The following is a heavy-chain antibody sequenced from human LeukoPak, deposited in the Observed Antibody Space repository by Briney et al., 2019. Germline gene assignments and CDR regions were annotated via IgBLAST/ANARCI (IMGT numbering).Heavy chain of an antibody. CDR2: FDPEDGEK. V-gene: IGHV1-24*01. CDR3: ATETTAGTLDY. D-gene: IGHD6-13*01. CDR1: GYILTNVS. Sequence: ASVKVSCTVSGYILTNVSMHWVRQAPGKGLEWMGGFDPEDGEKIYAQKFQGRVTMTEDTSTDTAYMELSSLRSDDTAVYYCATETTAGTLDYWGQGTLVTVSS. J-gene: IGHJ4*02.